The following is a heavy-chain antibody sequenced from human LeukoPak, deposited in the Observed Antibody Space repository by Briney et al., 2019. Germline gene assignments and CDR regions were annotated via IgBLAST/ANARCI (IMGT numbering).Heavy chain of an antibody. D-gene: IGHD3-22*01. V-gene: IGHV4-28*03. Sequence: PSDTLSLTCAVSGYSISNSNWWGWIRQPPGKGLEWIGCISYSGNTYYNPSLKSRVTMSVDTSKNQFSLKPSSVTAADTAVYYCARALTYYYDSSGYSPLYYFDYWGQGTLVTVSS. CDR3: ARALTYYYDSSGYSPLYYFDY. CDR1: GYSISNSNW. J-gene: IGHJ4*02. CDR2: ISYSGNT.